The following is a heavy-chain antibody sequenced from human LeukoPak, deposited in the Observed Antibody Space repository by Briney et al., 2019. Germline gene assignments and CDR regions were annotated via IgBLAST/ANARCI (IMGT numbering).Heavy chain of an antibody. CDR2: IMPILGIA. D-gene: IGHD3-22*01. J-gene: IGHJ3*02. CDR3: ARPRSYYYDSSGYEAFDI. V-gene: IGHV1-69*02. CDR1: GGTFSSYT. Sequence: ASVKVSCKASGGTFSSYTISWLRQAPGQGLEWVGRIMPILGIANYAQEFQGRVTITADKSTSTAYMELSSLRSEDTAVYYCARPRSYYYDSSGYEAFDIWGQGTMVTVSS.